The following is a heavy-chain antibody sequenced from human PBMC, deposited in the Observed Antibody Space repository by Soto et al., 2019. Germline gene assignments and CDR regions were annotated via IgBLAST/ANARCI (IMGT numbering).Heavy chain of an antibody. CDR2: IYYSGST. Sequence: SETRSLTCPVSGCSISSGDYYLSWIRQPPGKGLEWIGYIYYSGSTYYNPSLKSRVTISVDTSKNTLYLQMNSLRAEDTAVYYCAKDSGGWLLPSWYFDYWGQGTLVTVSS. CDR3: AKDSGGWLLPSWYFDY. J-gene: IGHJ4*02. D-gene: IGHD3-22*01. V-gene: IGHV4-30-4*01. CDR1: GCSISSGDYY.